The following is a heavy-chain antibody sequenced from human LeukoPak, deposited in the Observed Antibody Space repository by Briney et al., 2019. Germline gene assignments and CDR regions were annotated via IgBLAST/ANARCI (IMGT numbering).Heavy chain of an antibody. D-gene: IGHD1-26*01. CDR1: GFTFSNLW. Sequence: GGSLRLSCAASGFTFSNLWMSWVRQAPGKGLEWVANIKQDGSEKHYVDSVKGRFTISRDNAKNSLYLQMNSLRAEDTAVYYCARDHRVAGATGSSDYWGQGTLVTVSS. CDR3: ARDHRVAGATGSSDY. CDR2: IKQDGSEK. J-gene: IGHJ4*02. V-gene: IGHV3-7*01.